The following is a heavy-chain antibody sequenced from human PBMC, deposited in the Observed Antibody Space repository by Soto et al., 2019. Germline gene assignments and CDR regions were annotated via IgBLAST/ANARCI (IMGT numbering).Heavy chain of an antibody. CDR1: GFTFSDYY. Sequence: PGGSLRLSCAASGFTFSDYYMSWIRQAPGKGLEWVSYISSSSSYTNYADSVKGRFTISRDNAKNSLYLQMNSLRAEDTAVYYCAREGLAVAGTALDYWGQGTLVTVSS. V-gene: IGHV3-11*06. CDR2: ISSSSSYT. CDR3: AREGLAVAGTALDY. J-gene: IGHJ4*02. D-gene: IGHD6-19*01.